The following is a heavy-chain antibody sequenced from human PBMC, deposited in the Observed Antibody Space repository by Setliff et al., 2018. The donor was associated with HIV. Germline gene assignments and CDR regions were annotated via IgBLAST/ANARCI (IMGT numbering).Heavy chain of an antibody. CDR1: GYTFTSYG. Sequence: ASVKVSCKASGYTFTSYGISWVRQAPGQGLEWMGWISAYNGNTNYTQKLQGRVTVTTDTSTSTAYMELRSLRSDDTAVYYCARDVDTAMVRDDAFDIWGQGTMVTVSS. V-gene: IGHV1-18*01. J-gene: IGHJ3*02. D-gene: IGHD5-18*01. CDR3: ARDVDTAMVRDDAFDI. CDR2: ISAYNGNT.